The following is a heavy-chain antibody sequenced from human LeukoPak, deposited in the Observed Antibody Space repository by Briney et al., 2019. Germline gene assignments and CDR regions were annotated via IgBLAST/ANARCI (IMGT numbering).Heavy chain of an antibody. Sequence: GGSLRLSCAASGFTFSSYAMSWVRQAPGKGLEGVSAISGSRGSTYYADSVKRRFTISRDNSKNTPYLQMNSLRAEDTAVYYCAKDLGSYYYDSSGYWGLAFDIWGQGTMVTVSS. CDR3: AKDLGSYYYDSSGYWGLAFDI. V-gene: IGHV3-23*01. CDR1: GFTFSSYA. CDR2: ISGSRGST. J-gene: IGHJ3*02. D-gene: IGHD3-22*01.